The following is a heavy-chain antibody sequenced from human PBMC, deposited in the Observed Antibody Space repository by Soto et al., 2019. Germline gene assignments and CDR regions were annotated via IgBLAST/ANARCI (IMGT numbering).Heavy chain of an antibody. D-gene: IGHD5-18*01. J-gene: IGHJ6*02. V-gene: IGHV4-30-4*01. CDR1: GGSISSGDSY. Sequence: PSETLSLTCTVSGGSISSGDSYWSSIRQPPGKGLDWFGYIYYSGNTYYNPSLKSRVTISVDTYKKQLSLKVSSVTAADTAVDYCGRALIQLWPHYYYGIAVWGQGTTVTVSS. CDR3: GRALIQLWPHYYYGIAV. CDR2: IYYSGNT.